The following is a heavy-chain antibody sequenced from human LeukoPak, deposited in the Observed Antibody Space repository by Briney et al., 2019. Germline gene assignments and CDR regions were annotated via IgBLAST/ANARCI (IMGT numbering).Heavy chain of an antibody. CDR2: MNPNSGNT. CDR1: GYTFTSYD. J-gene: IGHJ4*02. CDR3: ARAGSMVVKGPGY. Sequence: ASVKVSCKASGYTFTSYDINWVRQATGQGLEWMGWMNPNSGNTGYAQKFQGRDTMTRNTSISTAYMEQSSLRSEDTAVYYCARAGSMVVKGPGYWGQGTLVTVSS. D-gene: IGHD4-23*01. V-gene: IGHV1-8*01.